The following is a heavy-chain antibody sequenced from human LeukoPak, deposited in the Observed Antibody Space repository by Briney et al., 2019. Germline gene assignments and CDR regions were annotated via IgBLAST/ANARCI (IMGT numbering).Heavy chain of an antibody. V-gene: IGHV4-39*07. D-gene: IGHD1-26*01. CDR3: ARDLGSFDY. CDR1: GDSISSSSYY. J-gene: IGHJ4*02. Sequence: SETLSLTCFVSGDSISSSSYYWGWIRQPPGKGLEWIGSMSNTGTTYYNASLNSRVIVSVDTSKNQFSLRLNSVTPEDTAVYYCARDLGSFDYWGQGTLVTVSS. CDR2: MSNTGTT.